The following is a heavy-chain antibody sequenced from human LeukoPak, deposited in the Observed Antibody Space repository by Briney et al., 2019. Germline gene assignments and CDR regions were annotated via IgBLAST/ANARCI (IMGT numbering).Heavy chain of an antibody. CDR2: IWYDGSNK. D-gene: IGHD3-10*01. V-gene: IGHV3-33*01. Sequence: PGGSLRLSCAASGFTFSSYGMHWVRQAPGKGLEWVAVIWYDGSNKYYADSVKGRFTISRDNSKHTLYLRMNSPRAEDTALYYCAREGREVRGVIIPEYFDYWGQGTLVTVSS. CDR1: GFTFSSYG. CDR3: AREGREVRGVIIPEYFDY. J-gene: IGHJ4*02.